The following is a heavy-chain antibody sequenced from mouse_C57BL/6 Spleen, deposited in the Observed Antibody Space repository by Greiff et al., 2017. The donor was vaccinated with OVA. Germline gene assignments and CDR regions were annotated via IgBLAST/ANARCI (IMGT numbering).Heavy chain of an antibody. J-gene: IGHJ4*01. V-gene: IGHV1-75*01. D-gene: IGHD2-1*01. Sequence: QVQLKESGPELVKPGASVKISCKASGYTFTDYYINWVKQRPGQGLEWIGWIFPGSGSTYYNEKFKGKATLTVDKSSSTAYMLLSSLPSADSAVYFCARRNYGNIYAMDYWGQGTSVTVSS. CDR3: ARRNYGNIYAMDY. CDR1: GYTFTDYY. CDR2: IFPGSGST.